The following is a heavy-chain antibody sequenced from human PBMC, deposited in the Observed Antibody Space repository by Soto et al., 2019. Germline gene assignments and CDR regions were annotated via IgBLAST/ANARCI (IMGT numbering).Heavy chain of an antibody. CDR3: ARGTRDWDGIDY. J-gene: IGHJ4*02. V-gene: IGHV3-74*03. CDR1: GFTFSSYW. D-gene: IGHD2-2*01. Sequence: GGSLRLSCVASGFTFSSYWMHWVRQAPGKGPVWVSRINSDGRSTTYADSVKGRFTISRDNAKNTLYLQMNSLRAEDAAVYYCARGTRDWDGIDYWGQGSLVTVSS. CDR2: INSDGRST.